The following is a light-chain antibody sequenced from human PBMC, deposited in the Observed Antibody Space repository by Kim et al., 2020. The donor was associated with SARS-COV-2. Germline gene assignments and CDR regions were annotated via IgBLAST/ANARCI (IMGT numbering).Light chain of an antibody. J-gene: IGKJ3*01. Sequence: ASVGDRVTITCRASQDISFYLNWYQQKPGKAPNLLIYDASNLETGAPSRFSGSGSGTDFTFTIISLQPEDFATYYCQQYDNLPVTFGPGTKVDIK. CDR2: DAS. CDR1: QDISFY. V-gene: IGKV1-33*01. CDR3: QQYDNLPVT.